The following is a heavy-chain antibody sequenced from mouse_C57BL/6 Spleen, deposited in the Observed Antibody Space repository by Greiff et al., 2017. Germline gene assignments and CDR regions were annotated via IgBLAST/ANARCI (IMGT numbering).Heavy chain of an antibody. CDR2: IDPEDGDT. CDR1: GFNIKDYY. Sequence: EVQLQQSGAELVRPGASVKLSCTASGFNIKDYYMHWVKQRPEQGLEWIGRIDPEDGDTEYAPKFQGKATMTADTSSTTAYLQLSSLTSEDTAVYYCTTGYYSAWFAYWGQGTLVTVSA. D-gene: IGHD1-1*01. CDR3: TTGYYSAWFAY. J-gene: IGHJ3*01. V-gene: IGHV14-1*01.